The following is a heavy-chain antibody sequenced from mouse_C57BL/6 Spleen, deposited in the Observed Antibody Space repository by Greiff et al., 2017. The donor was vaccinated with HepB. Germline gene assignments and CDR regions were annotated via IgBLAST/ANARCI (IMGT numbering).Heavy chain of an antibody. Sequence: EVQLVESGGGLVKPGGSLKLSCAASGFTFSSYAMSWVRQTPEKRLEWVATISDGGSYTYYPDNVKGRFTISRDNAKNNLYLQMSHLKSEDTAMYYCARECGNYYAMDYWGQGTSVTVSS. CDR1: GFTFSSYA. J-gene: IGHJ4*01. CDR3: ARECGNYYAMDY. CDR2: ISDGGSYT. V-gene: IGHV5-4*01.